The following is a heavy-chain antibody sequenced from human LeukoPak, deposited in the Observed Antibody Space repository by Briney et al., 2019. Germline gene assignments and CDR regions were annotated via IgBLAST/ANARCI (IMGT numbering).Heavy chain of an antibody. CDR1: GGSISSGSYY. CDR2: IYTSGST. D-gene: IGHD2-2*01. Sequence: SETLSLTCTVSGGSISSGSYYWSWIRQPAGKGLEWIGRIYTSGSTNYNPSLKSRVTISVDTSRNQFSLKLSSVTAADTAVYYCAREPADPRDKRFDPWGQGTLVTVSS. CDR3: AREPADPRDKRFDP. J-gene: IGHJ5*02. V-gene: IGHV4-61*02.